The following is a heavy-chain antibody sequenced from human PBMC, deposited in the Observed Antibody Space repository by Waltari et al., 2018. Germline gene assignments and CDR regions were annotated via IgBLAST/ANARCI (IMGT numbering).Heavy chain of an antibody. CDR3: ARDSLRYFDWLLPSGWFDP. V-gene: IGHV1-69*13. D-gene: IGHD3-9*01. CDR1: GGTFSSYA. J-gene: IGHJ5*02. CDR2: IFPIFGTA. Sequence: QVQLVQSGAEVKKPGSSVKVSCKASGGTFSSYAISWVRQAPGQGIEWMGGIFPIFGTANDAQKCQGRVTITADESTSTAYMELSSLISEDTAVYYWARDSLRYFDWLLPSGWFDPWGQGTLVTVSS.